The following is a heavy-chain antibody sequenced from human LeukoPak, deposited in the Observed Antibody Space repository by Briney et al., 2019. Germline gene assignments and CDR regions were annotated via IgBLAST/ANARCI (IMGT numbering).Heavy chain of an antibody. J-gene: IGHJ5*02. V-gene: IGHV1-69*13. CDR1: GGTFSNNA. CDR2: IIPILGTA. CDR3: ARDARHRYCSTTSCYWGWFAP. D-gene: IGHD2-2*01. Sequence: ASVKVSCKASGGTFSNNAISWARQAPGKGLEWMGGIIPILGTANYAQKFQGRVTITADESTRTAYMELSSLRSEDTAVYYCARDARHRYCSTTSCYWGWFAPWGQGTLVTVSS.